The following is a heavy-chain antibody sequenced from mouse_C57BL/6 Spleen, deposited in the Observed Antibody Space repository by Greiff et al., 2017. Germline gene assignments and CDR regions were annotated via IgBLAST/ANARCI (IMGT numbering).Heavy chain of an antibody. CDR2: IDPENGDT. CDR1: GFNIKDDY. Sequence: EVKLMESGAELVRPGASVKLSCTASGFNIKDDYMHWVKQRPEQGLEWIGWIDPENGDTEYASKFQGKATITADTSSNTAYLQLRSLTSEDTAVYYCTTSTMVTPFAYWGQGTLVTVSA. D-gene: IGHD2-2*01. CDR3: TTSTMVTPFAY. J-gene: IGHJ3*01. V-gene: IGHV14-4*01.